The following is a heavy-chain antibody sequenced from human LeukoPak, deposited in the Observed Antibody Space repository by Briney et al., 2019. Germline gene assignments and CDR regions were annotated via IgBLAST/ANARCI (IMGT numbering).Heavy chain of an antibody. Sequence: GGSLRLSCAASGFTFENYWMHWVRQGSGKGLVWVSRSNSDGSRTSCADSVKGRFTISRDNAKNSLYLQMNSLRAEDTAVYYCARVREGIVVVPAADGAFDIWSQGTMVTVSS. V-gene: IGHV3-74*01. CDR1: GFTFENYW. J-gene: IGHJ3*02. CDR2: SNSDGSRT. D-gene: IGHD2-2*01. CDR3: ARVREGIVVVPAADGAFDI.